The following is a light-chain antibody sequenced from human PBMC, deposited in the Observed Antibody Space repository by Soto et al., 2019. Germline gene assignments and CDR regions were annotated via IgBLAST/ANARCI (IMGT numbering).Light chain of an antibody. V-gene: IGLV2-14*01. Sequence: QSALTQPASVSGSPGQSITISCTGTSSDVGGYNYVSWYQQHPGKAPKLMIYDVSNRPSGVSNRFSGSKSGNTASLTISGLHAEDEPDYYCSSYTSSSTLDVFGTGTKLTVL. CDR3: SSYTSSSTLDV. CDR1: SSDVGGYNY. J-gene: IGLJ1*01. CDR2: DVS.